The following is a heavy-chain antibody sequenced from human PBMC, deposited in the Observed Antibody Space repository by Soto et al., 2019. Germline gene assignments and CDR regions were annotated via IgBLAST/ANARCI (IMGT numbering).Heavy chain of an antibody. V-gene: IGHV1-69*02. CDR1: GGTFSSYT. Sequence: QVQLVQSGAEVKKPGSSVKVSCKASGGTFSSYTISWVRQAPGQGLEWMGRIIPILGIANYAQKFQGRVTITADKSTSTAYMELSSLRSEDTAVYYCARHPRGVFWSGTADAFDIWGQGTMVTVSS. D-gene: IGHD3-3*01. CDR2: IIPILGIA. J-gene: IGHJ3*02. CDR3: ARHPRGVFWSGTADAFDI.